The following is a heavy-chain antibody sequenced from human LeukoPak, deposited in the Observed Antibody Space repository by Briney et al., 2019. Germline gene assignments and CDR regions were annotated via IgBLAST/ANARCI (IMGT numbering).Heavy chain of an antibody. CDR3: ARLLRWFDP. J-gene: IGHJ5*02. D-gene: IGHD3-16*01. CDR1: GGSICSYY. Sequence: SETLSLTCTVSGGSICSYYWSWIRQPPGKGLEWIGYIYYSGSTNYNPSLKSRVTISVDTSKNQFSLKLSSVTAADTAVYYCARLLRWFDPWGQGTLVTVSS. V-gene: IGHV4-59*08. CDR2: IYYSGST.